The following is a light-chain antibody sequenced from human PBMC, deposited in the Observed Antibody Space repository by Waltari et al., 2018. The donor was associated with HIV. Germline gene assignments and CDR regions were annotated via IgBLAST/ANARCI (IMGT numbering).Light chain of an antibody. Sequence: QSALTQPPSASGSPGQSVTISCTGTSSDVGGYNYVSWYQQHPGKAPKLIIYEVTKRPSGVPDRFSGSKSGNTASLTVSGLQAEDEAIYHCQTYDGSLSGSVVFGGGTKLTVL. CDR1: SSDVGGYNY. J-gene: IGLJ2*01. CDR2: EVT. CDR3: QTYDGSLSGSVV. V-gene: IGLV2-8*01.